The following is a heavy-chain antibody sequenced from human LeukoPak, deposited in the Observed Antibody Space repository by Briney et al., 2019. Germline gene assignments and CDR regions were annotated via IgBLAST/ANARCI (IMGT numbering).Heavy chain of an antibody. J-gene: IGHJ4*02. CDR3: ARARQWLAYFDY. D-gene: IGHD6-19*01. V-gene: IGHV1-3*01. CDR1: GYTFTSYA. CDR2: INAGNGNT. Sequence: KPGASVKVSCKASGYTFTSYAMHWVRQAPGQRLEWMGWINAGNGNTKYSQKSQGRVTITRDTSASTAYMELSSLRSEDTAVYYCARARQWLAYFDYWGQGTLVTVSS.